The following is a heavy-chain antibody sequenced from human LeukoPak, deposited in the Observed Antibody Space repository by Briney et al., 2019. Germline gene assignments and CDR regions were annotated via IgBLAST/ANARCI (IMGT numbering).Heavy chain of an antibody. V-gene: IGHV4-38-2*02. Sequence: SETLSLTCTVSGYSISSGYYWGWIRQPPGKGLEWIGSIYHSGSTYYNPSLKSRVTISVDTSKNQFSLKLSSVTAADTAVYYCARRITGTTGYFLHWGQGTLVTVSS. CDR1: GYSISSGYY. J-gene: IGHJ1*01. CDR2: IYHSGST. CDR3: ARRITGTTGYFLH. D-gene: IGHD1-7*01.